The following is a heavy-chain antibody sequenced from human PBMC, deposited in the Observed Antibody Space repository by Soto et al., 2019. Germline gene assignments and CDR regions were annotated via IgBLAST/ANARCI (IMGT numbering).Heavy chain of an antibody. J-gene: IGHJ6*02. D-gene: IGHD1-7*01. CDR1: GFTFSSYG. V-gene: IGHV3-33*01. CDR3: ARDRTALELRHCYGMNV. Sequence: QVQLVESGGGVVQPGRSLRLSCAASGFTFSSYGMHWVRQAPGKGLEWVAVILYDGSNKYYADSVEGRFTISRDNSKNTLYLELNSLTAEDTAVDYCARDRTALELRHCYGMNVWGQGPTVTVSS. CDR2: ILYDGSNK.